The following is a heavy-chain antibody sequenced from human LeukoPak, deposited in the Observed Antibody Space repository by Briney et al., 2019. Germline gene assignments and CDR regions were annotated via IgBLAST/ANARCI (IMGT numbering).Heavy chain of an antibody. CDR1: GGSFSGYY. J-gene: IGHJ4*02. CDR2: INHSGST. D-gene: IGHD5-18*01. Sequence: PSETLSVTCAVYGGSFSGYYWSWIRQPPGKGLEWIGEINHSGSTNYNPSLKSRVTISVDTSKNQFSLKLSSVTAADTAVYYCARGRRGYSYGQIDYWGQGTLVTVSS. V-gene: IGHV4-34*01. CDR3: ARGRRGYSYGQIDY.